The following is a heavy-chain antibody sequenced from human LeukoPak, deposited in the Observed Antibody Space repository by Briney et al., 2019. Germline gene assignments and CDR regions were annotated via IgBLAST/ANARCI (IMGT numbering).Heavy chain of an antibody. CDR2: IYYSGST. J-gene: IGHJ6*03. Sequence: SETLSLTCTVSGGSISSSSYYWGWIRQPPGKGLEWIGSIYYSGSTYYNPSLKSRVTISVDTSKNQFSLKLSSVTAADTAVYYCARDHYDSSGYLHYFYYMDVWGKGTTVTVSS. V-gene: IGHV4-39*07. CDR1: GGSISSSSYY. CDR3: ARDHYDSSGYLHYFYYMDV. D-gene: IGHD3-22*01.